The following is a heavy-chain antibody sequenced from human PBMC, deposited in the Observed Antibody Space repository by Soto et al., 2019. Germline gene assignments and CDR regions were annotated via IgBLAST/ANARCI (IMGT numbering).Heavy chain of an antibody. V-gene: IGHV3-30-3*01. CDR1: GFTFSSYA. J-gene: IGHJ4*02. Sequence: PGGSLRLSCTASGFTFSSYAMHWVRQAPGKGLEWVAVISYDGSNKYYADSVKGRFTIFRDNSKNTMYLQMNSLRVEDTAVYYCARPYSSGWYGDLDYWGQGTLVTVSS. D-gene: IGHD6-19*01. CDR2: ISYDGSNK. CDR3: ARPYSSGWYGDLDY.